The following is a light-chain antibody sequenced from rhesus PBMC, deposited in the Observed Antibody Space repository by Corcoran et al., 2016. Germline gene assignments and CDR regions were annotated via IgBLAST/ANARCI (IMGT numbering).Light chain of an antibody. CDR3: QHYYSPPWT. CDR2: EAS. CDR1: QGVSND. Sequence: DIQMTQSPSSLSASVGDRVTITCRASQGVSNDLAWYQQKPGETPKLLIYEASSLQSGIPSRFSGSGSGTDFTLTISSLQSEDFATYYCQHYYSPPWTFGQGTKVEIK. J-gene: IGKJ1*01. V-gene: IGKV1-21*01.